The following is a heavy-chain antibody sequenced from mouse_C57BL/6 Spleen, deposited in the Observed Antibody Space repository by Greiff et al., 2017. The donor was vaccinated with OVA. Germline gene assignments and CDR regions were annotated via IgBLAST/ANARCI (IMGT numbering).Heavy chain of an antibody. V-gene: IGHV2-5*01. D-gene: IGHD1-1*01. CDR3: AKTFPVTTVVEDAMDY. J-gene: IGHJ4*01. CDR2: IWRGGST. CDR1: GFSLTSYG. Sequence: QVQLQQSGPGLVQPSQSLSITCTVSGFSLTSYGVHWVRQSPGKGLEWLGVIWRGGSTDYNAAFMSRPSITNDNSKSQVFMKKNSLQADDTAIYYCAKTFPVTTVVEDAMDYWGQGTSVTVSS.